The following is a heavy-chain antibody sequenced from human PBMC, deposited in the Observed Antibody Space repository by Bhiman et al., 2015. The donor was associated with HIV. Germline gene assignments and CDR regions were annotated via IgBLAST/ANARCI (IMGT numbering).Heavy chain of an antibody. CDR3: ATYNGDYGSEYYGY. J-gene: IGHJ4*02. D-gene: IGHD4-17*01. CDR1: GFSLSSYA. Sequence: EVQLLDSGGGLVQPGGSLRLSCAASGFSLSSYAMSWVRQAPGKGLEWVSGISSSGGSTYYADSVKGRCTISRDNSKNTLSLQMNSLRAEDTAVYYCATYNGDYGSEYYGYWGQGTLVTVSS. V-gene: IGHV3-23*01. CDR2: ISSSGGST.